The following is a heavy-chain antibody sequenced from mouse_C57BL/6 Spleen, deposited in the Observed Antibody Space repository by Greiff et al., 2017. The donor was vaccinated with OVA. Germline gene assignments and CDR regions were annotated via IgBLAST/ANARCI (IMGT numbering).Heavy chain of an antibody. V-gene: IGHV10-1*01. CDR2: IRSKSNNYAT. Sequence: GGGLVQPKGSLTLSCAASGFSFNTYAMNWVRQAPGKGLEWVARIRSKSNNYATYYADSVKDRFTISRDDSESMLYLQMNNLKTEDTAMYYCVRHEGAFDYWGQGTTLTVSS. CDR1: GFSFNTYA. CDR3: VRHEGAFDY. J-gene: IGHJ2*01.